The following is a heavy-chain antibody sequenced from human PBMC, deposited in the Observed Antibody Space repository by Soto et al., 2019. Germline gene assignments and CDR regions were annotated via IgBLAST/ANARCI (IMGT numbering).Heavy chain of an antibody. J-gene: IGHJ4*02. CDR1: GYTCTSYG. CDR3: ASDLAYGGPFDY. D-gene: IGHD4-17*01. Sequence: QVQLVQSGAEVKKPGASVKVSCKASGYTCTSYGISWVRQAPGQGLEWMGWISAYNGNTNDAQKLQGRVTMTTDTSTSTAYMELRSLRSDDTDVYYCASDLAYGGPFDYWGQGTLVTVSS. CDR2: ISAYNGNT. V-gene: IGHV1-18*01.